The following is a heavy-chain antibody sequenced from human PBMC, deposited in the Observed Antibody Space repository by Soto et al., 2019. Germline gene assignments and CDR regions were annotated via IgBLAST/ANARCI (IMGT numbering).Heavy chain of an antibody. CDR1: GFTFSDYY. Sequence: QVQLVESGGGLVKPGGSLRLSCAASGFTFSDYYMSWIRQAPGKGLEWVSYISSSGSPIYYAASVKGRFTVSRDNAKNSLYRQMNSLRAEDTAVYYCAWCGQKLHGMDVWGQGTTVTVSS. CDR2: ISSSGSPI. J-gene: IGHJ6*02. D-gene: IGHD6-13*01. V-gene: IGHV3-11*01. CDR3: AWCGQKLHGMDV.